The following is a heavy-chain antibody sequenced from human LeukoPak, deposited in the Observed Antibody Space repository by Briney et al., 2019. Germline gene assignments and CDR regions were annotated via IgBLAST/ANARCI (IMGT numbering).Heavy chain of an antibody. CDR1: GYTFTSYA. D-gene: IGHD3-3*01. CDR3: ARDQYYDFWSGYYDVFPGYYGMDV. Sequence: ASVKVSCEASGYTFTSYAMNWVRQAPGQGLEWMGWINTNTGNPTYAQGFTGRFVFSLDTSVSTAYLQISSLKAEDTAVYYCARDQYYDFWSGYYDVFPGYYGMDVWGQGTTVTVSS. CDR2: INTNTGNP. J-gene: IGHJ6*02. V-gene: IGHV7-4-1*02.